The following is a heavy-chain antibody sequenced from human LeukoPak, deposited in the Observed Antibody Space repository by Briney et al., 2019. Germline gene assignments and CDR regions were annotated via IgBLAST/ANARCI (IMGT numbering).Heavy chain of an antibody. V-gene: IGHV3-30*02. D-gene: IGHD2-2*01. Sequence: QSGGSLRLSCAASGFTFSNYGMHWVRQAPGKGLEWVTFIRYDGSNKYYADSVKGRFTISRDNSKNTLYLQMNSLRAEDTAMYYCAKDYQLLSLSSLFDYWGQGTLVTVSS. CDR3: AKDYQLLSLSSLFDY. CDR2: IRYDGSNK. CDR1: GFTFSNYG. J-gene: IGHJ4*02.